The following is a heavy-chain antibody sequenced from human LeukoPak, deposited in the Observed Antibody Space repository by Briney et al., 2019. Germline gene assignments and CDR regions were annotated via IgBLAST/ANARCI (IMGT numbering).Heavy chain of an antibody. Sequence: PGGSLRLSCAASGFTFSSYGMHWVRQAPGKGLEWVAFIRYDGSNKYYADSVKGRFTISRDNSKNTLYLQMNSLRAEDTAVYYCASRIVGTPDYFDYWGQGTLVTVSS. V-gene: IGHV3-30*02. CDR2: IRYDGSNK. CDR1: GFTFSSYG. J-gene: IGHJ4*02. D-gene: IGHD1-26*01. CDR3: ASRIVGTPDYFDY.